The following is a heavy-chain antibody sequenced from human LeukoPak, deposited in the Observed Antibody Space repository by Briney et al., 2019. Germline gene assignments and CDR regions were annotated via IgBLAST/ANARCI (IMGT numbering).Heavy chain of an antibody. CDR3: VPWEVRGVFDY. J-gene: IGHJ4*02. V-gene: IGHV1-2*02. CDR1: GYTFTGYY. Sequence: ASVKVSCKASGYTFTGYYMHWVRQAPGQGLEWMGWINPNSGGTNYAQKFQGRVTMTRDTSISTAYMELSRLRSDDTAVSYCVPWEVRGVFDYWGQGTLVTVSS. D-gene: IGHD3-10*01. CDR2: INPNSGGT.